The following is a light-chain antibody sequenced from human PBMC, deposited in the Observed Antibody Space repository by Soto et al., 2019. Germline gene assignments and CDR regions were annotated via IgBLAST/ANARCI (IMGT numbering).Light chain of an antibody. J-gene: IGKJ1*01. Sequence: LLPPYLRVTLGQPASISCSSSQSPVDGDGITSLGWLHQRPGQPPRLLIYKVSNRFSGVPDRFSGSGAGTDFTLKIILQAAEGVGDYCRMQAALQSTFGQGTKV. CDR1: QSPVDGDGITS. CDR3: MQAALQST. CDR2: KVS. V-gene: IGKV2-24*01.